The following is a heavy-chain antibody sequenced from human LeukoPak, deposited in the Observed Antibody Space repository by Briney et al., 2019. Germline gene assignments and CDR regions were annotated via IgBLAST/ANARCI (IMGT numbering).Heavy chain of an antibody. V-gene: IGHV4-4*07. CDR3: ARGGILTGYYVYLDY. CDR2: IYTSGST. J-gene: IGHJ4*02. D-gene: IGHD3-9*01. CDR1: DGSINNYF. Sequence: PSETLSLTCTVSDGSINNYFWSWIRQPAGKGLEWIGRIYTSGSTNYNPSLKSRVTISVDTSKNQFSLKLSSVTAADTAVYYCARGGILTGYYVYLDYWGQGTLVTVSS.